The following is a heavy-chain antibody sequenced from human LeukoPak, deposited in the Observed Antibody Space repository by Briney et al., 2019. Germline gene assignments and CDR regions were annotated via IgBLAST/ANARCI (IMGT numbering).Heavy chain of an antibody. CDR2: ILDSGAET. J-gene: IGHJ3*02. D-gene: IGHD6-19*01. CDR3: AKRLFSSGWSAFDI. CDR1: GFTFSSFP. V-gene: IGHV3-23*01. Sequence: PGGSLRLSCAASGFTFSSFPMTWVRQAPGKGLEWVSAILDSGAETYYADSVKGRFTISRDNSKNMVHLQMNGLRVEDTAVYYCAKRLFSSGWSAFDIWGQGTMVTVSS.